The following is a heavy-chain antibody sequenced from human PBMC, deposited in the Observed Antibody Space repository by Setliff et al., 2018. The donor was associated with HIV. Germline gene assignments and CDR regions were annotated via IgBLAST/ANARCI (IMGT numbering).Heavy chain of an antibody. Sequence: PSETLSLTCTVSGDSIRGYYWSWIRQPPGKGLEWMGYVFYTGFAAYNPSLKSRLTISVDTSKSQFSLRLTSVTAADTAIYYCARGQYNSGYYGEPSSYYFDSWDQGTLVTVSS. J-gene: IGHJ4*02. D-gene: IGHD5-12*01. CDR2: VFYTGFA. CDR1: GDSIRGYY. CDR3: ARGQYNSGYYGEPSSYYFDS. V-gene: IGHV4-59*08.